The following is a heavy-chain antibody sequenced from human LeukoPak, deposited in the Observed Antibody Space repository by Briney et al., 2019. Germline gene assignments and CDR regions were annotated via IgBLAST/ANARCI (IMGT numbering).Heavy chain of an antibody. Sequence: GGSLRLSCAASGFTVSSSYMNWVSQAPGKGREWVSVTYSSGNTYYADSVKGRFTVSRDNSKNTLYLQMNSLRPDDTAVYYCARRINTAWGIDYWGQGTLVTVAS. J-gene: IGHJ4*02. V-gene: IGHV3-53*01. CDR2: TYSSGNT. D-gene: IGHD3-16*01. CDR3: ARRINTAWGIDY. CDR1: GFTVSSSY.